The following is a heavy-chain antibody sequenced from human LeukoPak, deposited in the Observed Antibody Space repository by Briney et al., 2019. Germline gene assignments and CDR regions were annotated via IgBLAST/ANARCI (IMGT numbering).Heavy chain of an antibody. V-gene: IGHV1-2*02. Sequence: ASVKVSCKASGYTFTDYYMHWVRQAPGQGLEWIGWINPNSGDTNYAQKFQGRVTLTRDTSINTAYMELSRLRSDDTAVYYCARSDSGYGGYYFDYWGQGTLVTGSS. CDR3: ARSDSGYGGYYFDY. J-gene: IGHJ4*02. CDR2: INPNSGDT. CDR1: GYTFTDYY. D-gene: IGHD5-12*01.